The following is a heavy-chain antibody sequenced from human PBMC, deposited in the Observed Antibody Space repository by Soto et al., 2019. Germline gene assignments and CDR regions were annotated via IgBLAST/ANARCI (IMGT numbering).Heavy chain of an antibody. J-gene: IGHJ6*03. V-gene: IGHV2-70*11. CDR2: IDWDDDK. Sequence: SGPTLVNPTQTLTLTCTFSGFSLSTSGMCVSWIRQPPGKALEWLARIDWDDDKYYSTSLKTRLTISKDTSKNQVVLTMTNMDPVDTATYYCARVDSNYDPYYYYYYMDVWGKGTTVTVSS. CDR1: GFSLSTSGMC. D-gene: IGHD4-4*01. CDR3: ARVDSNYDPYYYYYYMDV.